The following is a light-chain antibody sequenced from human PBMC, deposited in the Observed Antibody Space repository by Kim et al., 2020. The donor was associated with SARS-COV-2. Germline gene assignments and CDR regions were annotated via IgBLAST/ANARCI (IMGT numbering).Light chain of an antibody. J-gene: IGLJ2*01. CDR1: SGHSSYA. Sequence: ASVKLTCTLSSGHSSYAIAWHQQQPEKGPRYLMKLNSDGSHSKGDVIPDRFSGSSSGAERYLTISSLQSEDEADYYCQTWGTGSVVFGGGTQLTVL. V-gene: IGLV4-69*01. CDR2: LNSDGSH. CDR3: QTWGTGSVV.